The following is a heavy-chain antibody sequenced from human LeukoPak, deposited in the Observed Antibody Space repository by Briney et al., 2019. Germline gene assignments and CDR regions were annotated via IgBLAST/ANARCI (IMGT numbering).Heavy chain of an antibody. V-gene: IGHV3-74*01. CDR1: GFTFSSYW. Sequence: GGSLRLSCAASGFTFSSYWMYWVRQAPGKGLVWVSRINSDGSDTSYADSVQGRFTISRDNAKNTLYLQMNSLRAEDTAVYYCASCVAVPGLPDYWGQGTLVAVSS. CDR2: INSDGSDT. D-gene: IGHD6-19*01. CDR3: ASCVAVPGLPDY. J-gene: IGHJ4*02.